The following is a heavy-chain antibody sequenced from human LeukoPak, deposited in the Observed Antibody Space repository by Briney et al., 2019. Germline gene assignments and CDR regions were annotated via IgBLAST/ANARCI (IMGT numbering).Heavy chain of an antibody. V-gene: IGHV3-30-3*01. CDR3: AREPLYNNGWQRHFDS. Sequence: PGRSLRLSCAASGFTFSSYAVHCVRQAPGKGLEWVAVISYDGSNKYYADSVKGRFTISRDNSKNTLYLQMNSLRAEDTAVYYCAREPLYNNGWQRHFDSWGQGTLVTVSS. CDR2: ISYDGSNK. CDR1: GFTFSSYA. J-gene: IGHJ4*02. D-gene: IGHD6-19*01.